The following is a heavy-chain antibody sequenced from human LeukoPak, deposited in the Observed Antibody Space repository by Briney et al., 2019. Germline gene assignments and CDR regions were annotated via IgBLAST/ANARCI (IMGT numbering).Heavy chain of an antibody. D-gene: IGHD2-15*01. CDR2: IYYSGST. Sequence: SETLSLTCTVSGGSISSYYWNWIRQPPGKGLEWIGYIYYSGSTNYNPSLKSRVTISIDTSKNQFSLKLSSVTAADTAVYYCARGDFCSGGRCYVDFDYWGQGTLVTVSS. CDR3: ARGDFCSGGRCYVDFDY. V-gene: IGHV4-59*01. CDR1: GGSISSYY. J-gene: IGHJ4*02.